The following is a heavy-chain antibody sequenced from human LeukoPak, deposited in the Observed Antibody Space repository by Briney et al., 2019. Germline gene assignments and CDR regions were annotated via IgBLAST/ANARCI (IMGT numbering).Heavy chain of an antibody. CDR3: GRIGTTTATSYFDT. V-gene: IGHV5-51*01. Sequence: GESLKISCKGSGYTFTSSWIGWVRQMPQTSLECVGPIYPSDSDTRYSASFEGQVTISVDKSANTAYLQWNSLKASDTAMYYCGRIGTTTATSYFDTWGQGTLVTVSS. CDR2: IYPSDSDT. CDR1: GYTFTSSW. D-gene: IGHD1-1*01. J-gene: IGHJ5*02.